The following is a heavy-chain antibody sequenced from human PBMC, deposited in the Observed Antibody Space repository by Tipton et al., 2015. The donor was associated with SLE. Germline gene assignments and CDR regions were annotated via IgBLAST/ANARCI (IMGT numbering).Heavy chain of an antibody. D-gene: IGHD5-24*01. V-gene: IGHV4-39*01. J-gene: IGHJ2*01. CDR2: IYHSGST. CDR3: ARHWGKDGYNYWYFDL. Sequence: TLSLTCTVSAGSITSSSYYWAWIRQPPGKGLEWIGTIYHSGSTYYNPSLKSRVTISVDTSKNQFSLKLRSVTAADTAVYYCARHWGKDGYNYWYFDLWGRGTLVTVSS. CDR1: AGSITSSSYY.